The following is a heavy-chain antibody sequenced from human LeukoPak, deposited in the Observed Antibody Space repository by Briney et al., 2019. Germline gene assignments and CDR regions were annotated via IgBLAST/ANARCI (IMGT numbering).Heavy chain of an antibody. D-gene: IGHD3-22*01. Sequence: ASVTVSCKASGYTFTSYYMHWVRQAPGQGLEWMGIINHSGGSTRYAQKFQGRVTMTRDTYTSKVYMELSSLRSEDTVVYYCARDAANYYDSSGYYHYGGAYWGQGTLVTVSS. J-gene: IGHJ4*02. V-gene: IGHV1-46*01. CDR2: INHSGGST. CDR1: GYTFTSYY. CDR3: ARDAANYYDSSGYYHYGGAY.